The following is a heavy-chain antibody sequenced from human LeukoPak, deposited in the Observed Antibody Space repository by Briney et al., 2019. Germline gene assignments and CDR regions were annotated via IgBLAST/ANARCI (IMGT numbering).Heavy chain of an antibody. Sequence: SETLSLTCTVSGDSISRSTYYWAWIRQPPGKGLEWIGSVYYGRSPYFNPSLESRATISVDTSKNHFSLKMSSVTAADTAVYHCARSSGTGTFSYWGQGTLVTVSS. CDR2: VYYGRSP. D-gene: IGHD6-25*01. CDR3: ARSSGTGTFSY. J-gene: IGHJ4*02. CDR1: GDSISRSTYY. V-gene: IGHV4-39*02.